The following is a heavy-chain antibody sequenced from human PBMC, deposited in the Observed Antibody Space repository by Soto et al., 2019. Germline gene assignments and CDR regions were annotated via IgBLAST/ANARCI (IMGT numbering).Heavy chain of an antibody. CDR1: GYTFTSYA. CDR3: AGEGEAAAGQLYYYYYYYMDV. V-gene: IGHV1-3*01. Sequence: ASVKVSCKASGYTFTSYAMHWVRQAPGQRLEWMGWINAGNGNTKYSQKFQGRVTITRDTSASTAYMELSSLRSEDTAVYYCAGEGEAAAGQLYYYYYYYMDVWGKGTTVTVSS. CDR2: INAGNGNT. D-gene: IGHD6-13*01. J-gene: IGHJ6*03.